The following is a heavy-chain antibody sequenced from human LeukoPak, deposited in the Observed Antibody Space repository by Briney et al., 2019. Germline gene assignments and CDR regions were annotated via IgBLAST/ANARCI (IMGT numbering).Heavy chain of an antibody. V-gene: IGHV3-23*01. CDR2: ISGGGDIT. CDR1: GFNFANHA. D-gene: IGHD2-21*02. CDR3: VREDTPATANY. J-gene: IGHJ4*02. Sequence: PGGSLRLSCAASGFNFANHAMSWVRQTPGKGLEWVSAISGGGDITYYADSVTGRFTISRDNSKDTLFLQKHSLRPGDTAVYYCVREDTPATANYWGQGTLVTISS.